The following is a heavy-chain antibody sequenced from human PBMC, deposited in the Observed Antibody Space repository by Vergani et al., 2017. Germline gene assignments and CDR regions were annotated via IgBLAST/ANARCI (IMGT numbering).Heavy chain of an antibody. CDR1: GSSISSYY. D-gene: IGHD3-3*01. Sequence: QVQLQESGPGLVKPSETLSLTCTVPGSSISSYYWSWIRQPAGKGLEWIGRIYTSGSTNYNPSLKSRVTMSVDTSKNQFSLKLSSVTAADTAVYYCARSPFWSGYQYYYYMDVWGKGTTVTVSS. V-gene: IGHV4-4*07. J-gene: IGHJ6*03. CDR2: IYTSGST. CDR3: ARSPFWSGYQYYYYMDV.